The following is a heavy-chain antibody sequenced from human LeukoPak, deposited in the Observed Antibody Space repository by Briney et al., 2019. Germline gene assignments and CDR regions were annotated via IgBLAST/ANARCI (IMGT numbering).Heavy chain of an antibody. CDR2: FDPEDGKT. Sequence: ASVKVSCKVSGYTLTELSMHWVRQAPGKGLEWMGGFDPEDGKTIYAQKFQGRVTMTEDTSTDTAYMELSSLRSEDTAVYYCATRSGYSGYDYGNWYFDLWGRGTLVTVSS. CDR3: ATRSGYSGYDYGNWYFDL. V-gene: IGHV1-24*01. CDR1: GYTLTELS. D-gene: IGHD5-12*01. J-gene: IGHJ2*01.